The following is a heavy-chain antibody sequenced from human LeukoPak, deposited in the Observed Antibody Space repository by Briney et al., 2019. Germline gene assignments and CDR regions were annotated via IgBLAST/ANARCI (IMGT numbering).Heavy chain of an antibody. CDR3: ARKLERGAFDI. CDR2: INPNSGGT. V-gene: IGHV1-2*02. D-gene: IGHD1-1*01. Sequence: ASVKVSCKASGYTFTGYYMHWVRQAPGQGLEWMGWINPNSGGTNYAQKFQGRVTMTRDTSISTAYMELSSLRSEDTAVYYCARKLERGAFDIWGQGTMVTVSS. J-gene: IGHJ3*02. CDR1: GYTFTGYY.